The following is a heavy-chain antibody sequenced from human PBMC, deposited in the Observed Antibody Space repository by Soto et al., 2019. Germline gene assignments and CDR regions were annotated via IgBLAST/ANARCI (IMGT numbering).Heavy chain of an antibody. CDR3: ATGGWYCRGGSCHFDY. V-gene: IGHV3-23*01. D-gene: IGHD2-15*01. J-gene: IGHJ4*02. Sequence: EVQLLESGGGLVQPGESLRLSCAASGFTFSDDAMSWVRQAPGKGLEWVSGINDNGDTTHYADSVKGRFTISRDNSRNTLYLQMNTLIGEDTAVYYCATGGWYCRGGSCHFDYWGQGTLVTVSS. CDR1: GFTFSDDA. CDR2: INDNGDTT.